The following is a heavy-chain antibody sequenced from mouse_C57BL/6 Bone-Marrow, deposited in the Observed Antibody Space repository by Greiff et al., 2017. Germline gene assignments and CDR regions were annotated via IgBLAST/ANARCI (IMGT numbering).Heavy chain of an antibody. V-gene: IGHV1-80*01. CDR2: IYPGDGDT. CDR1: GYAFSSYW. CDR3: ARRWAFDY. J-gene: IGHJ2*01. Sequence: VQLQQSGASVKISCKASGYAFSSYWMNWVKQRPGKGLEWIGQIYPGDGDTNYNGKFKGKATLTADKSSSTAYMHLSSLTSEDSAVYFCARRWAFDYWGQGTTLTVAS. D-gene: IGHD1-1*02.